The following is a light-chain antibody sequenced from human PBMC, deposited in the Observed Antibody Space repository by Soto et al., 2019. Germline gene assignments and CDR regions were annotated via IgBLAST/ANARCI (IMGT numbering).Light chain of an antibody. V-gene: IGKV3-20*01. CDR2: GAS. Sequence: EIVLTQSPGTLSLSPGERATLSCRASQSVSNYLAWYQQKPGQAPRLLIYGASRRATVIPDRFSGSGSGTDFTLTISRLEPEDFAVYYCQHYCGSPQTFGQGTNVEIK. CDR3: QHYCGSPQT. J-gene: IGKJ1*01. CDR1: QSVSNY.